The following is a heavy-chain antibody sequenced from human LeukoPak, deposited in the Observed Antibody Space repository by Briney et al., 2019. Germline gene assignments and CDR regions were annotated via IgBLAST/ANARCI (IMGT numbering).Heavy chain of an antibody. CDR2: INHSGST. CDR1: GGSFSGYY. D-gene: IGHD6-13*01. V-gene: IGHV4-34*01. J-gene: IGHJ4*02. Sequence: PSETLSLTCAVYGGSFSGYYWSWIRQPPGKGLEWIGEINHSGSTNYNPSLKSRVTISVGTSKNQFSLKLSSVTAAGTAVYYCVSWAAADSTFDYWGQGTLVTVSS. CDR3: VSWAAADSTFDY.